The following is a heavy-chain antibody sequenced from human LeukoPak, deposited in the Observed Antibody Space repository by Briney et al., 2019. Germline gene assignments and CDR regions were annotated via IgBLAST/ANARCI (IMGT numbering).Heavy chain of an antibody. CDR2: INPSGGST. CDR1: GYTFTSYY. J-gene: IGHJ6*03. D-gene: IGHD2-2*02. CDR3: ARVAAEVVGVPGAIGFGWLRRDYYYMDV. V-gene: IGHV1-46*01. Sequence: ASVKVSCKASGYTFTSYYMHWVRQAPGDGLEWMGIINPSGGSTSYAQKFQGRVTMTRDMSTSTVYMELSSLRSEDTAVYYCARVAAEVVGVPGAIGFGWLRRDYYYMDVWGKGTTVTVSS.